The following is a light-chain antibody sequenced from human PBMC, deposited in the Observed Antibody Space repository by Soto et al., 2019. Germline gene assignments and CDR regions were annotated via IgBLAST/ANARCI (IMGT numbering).Light chain of an antibody. CDR1: SSNIGAGYD. CDR3: QSYDSSLSGGV. CDR2: GNS. V-gene: IGLV1-40*01. J-gene: IGLJ2*01. Sequence: QSVLTQPPSVSGAPGQRVTISCTGTSSNIGAGYDVHWYQQLPGTAPKLLIYGNSNRPSGVPDRFSGSKSGTSASLAITGVLAEDEADYYCQSYDSSLSGGVFGGGTQLTVL.